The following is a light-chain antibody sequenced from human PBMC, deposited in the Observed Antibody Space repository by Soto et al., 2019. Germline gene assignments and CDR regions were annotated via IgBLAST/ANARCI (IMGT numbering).Light chain of an antibody. Sequence: QAVLTQPASVSGSPGQSITISCTGTSSDVGGYNYVSWYQQHPGKAPKLMIYDVSNRPSGVSNRFSGSKSGNTASLTISGLQAEDEADYSCSSYTSSSTFGVFGTGTKLTVL. CDR1: SSDVGGYNY. CDR2: DVS. CDR3: SSYTSSSTFGV. V-gene: IGLV2-14*01. J-gene: IGLJ1*01.